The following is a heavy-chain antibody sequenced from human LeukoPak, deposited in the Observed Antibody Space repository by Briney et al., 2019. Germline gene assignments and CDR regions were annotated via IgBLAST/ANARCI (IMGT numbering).Heavy chain of an antibody. Sequence: SETLSLTCTVSNGSISSDTYFWSWIRQPAGKGLEWIGRMSSSGISTYSPSLKSRVTISVDTSKNQFSLKLSSVTAADTAVYYCVGSSWGLDYWGQGTLVTVSS. V-gene: IGHV4-61*02. D-gene: IGHD6-13*01. CDR2: MSSSGIS. CDR3: VGSSWGLDY. J-gene: IGHJ4*02. CDR1: NGSISSDTYF.